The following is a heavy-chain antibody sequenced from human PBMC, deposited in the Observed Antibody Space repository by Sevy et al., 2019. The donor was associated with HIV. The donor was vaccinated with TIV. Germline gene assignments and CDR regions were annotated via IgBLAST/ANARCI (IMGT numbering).Heavy chain of an antibody. V-gene: IGHV1-2*02. D-gene: IGHD1-1*01. Sequence: PSVKVSCKASGYTFTDYYIHWVRQAPGQGLEWMAWINPNDGVTNYAQRFQGGVTVPRDTSISTAYMELRRLRSDDTAIYYCARLKTMPTSDLYGMDVWGQGTTVTVSS. CDR1: GYTFTDYY. CDR3: ARLKTMPTSDLYGMDV. J-gene: IGHJ6*02. CDR2: INPNDGVT.